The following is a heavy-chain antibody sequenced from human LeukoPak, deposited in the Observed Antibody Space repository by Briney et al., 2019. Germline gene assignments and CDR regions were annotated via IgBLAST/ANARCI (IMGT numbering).Heavy chain of an antibody. J-gene: IGHJ4*02. Sequence: SETLSLTCAVSGGSISSNNWWSWVRQPPEKGLEWIGEIYHSGNSNYNPSLKSRVTISVDKSRNQFSLKLSSVTAADTAVYYCARDVGARLPGYWGQGILVTVSS. V-gene: IGHV4-4*02. CDR2: IYHSGNS. CDR1: GGSISSNNW. CDR3: ARDVGARLPGY. D-gene: IGHD6-6*01.